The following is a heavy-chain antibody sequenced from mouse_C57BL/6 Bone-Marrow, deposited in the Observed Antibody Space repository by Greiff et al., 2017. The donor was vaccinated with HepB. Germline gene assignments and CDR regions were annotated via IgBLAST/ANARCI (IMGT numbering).Heavy chain of an antibody. J-gene: IGHJ2*01. CDR2: INPNNGGT. V-gene: IGHV1-22*01. Sequence: EVKLQESGPELVKPGASVKMSCKASGYTFTDYNMHWVKQSHGKSLEWIGYINPNNGGTSYNQKFKGKATLTVNKSSSTAYMELRSLTSEDSAVYYCARGTTVGDYWGQGTTLTVSS. D-gene: IGHD1-1*01. CDR1: GYTFTDYN. CDR3: ARGTTVGDY.